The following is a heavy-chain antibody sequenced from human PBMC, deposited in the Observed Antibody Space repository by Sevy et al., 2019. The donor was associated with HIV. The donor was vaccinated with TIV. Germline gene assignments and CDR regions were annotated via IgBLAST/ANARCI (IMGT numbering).Heavy chain of an antibody. V-gene: IGHV3-30*02. J-gene: IGHJ4*02. CDR2: IGYNGADR. Sequence: GGFLRLSCTTSGFTFSDYGMHWVRQAPGKGLEWVTFIGYNGADRYYSDSVKGRFAISRDNSKNTLLLQMNSLRAEDTAIYYCVKNTASAGTGGFDYWGQGALVTVSS. CDR3: VKNTASAGTGGFDY. D-gene: IGHD6-13*01. CDR1: GFTFSDYG.